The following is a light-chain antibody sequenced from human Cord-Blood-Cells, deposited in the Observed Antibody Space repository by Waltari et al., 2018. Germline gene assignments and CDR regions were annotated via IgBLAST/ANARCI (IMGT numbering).Light chain of an antibody. Sequence: EIVLTQSPGTLSLSPGERATLSCRASQSVSSSYLAWYQQKPGQAPRLLIYGASSRATGIPDRFSGSASGTDFTLTISRLEPEDFAVYYCQQYGSSRGYTFGQGTKLEIK. J-gene: IGKJ2*01. CDR1: QSVSSSY. CDR3: QQYGSSRGYT. V-gene: IGKV3-20*01. CDR2: GAS.